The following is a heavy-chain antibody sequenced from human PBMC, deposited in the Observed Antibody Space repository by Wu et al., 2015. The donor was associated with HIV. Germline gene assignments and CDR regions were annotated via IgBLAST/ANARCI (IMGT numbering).Heavy chain of an antibody. V-gene: IGHV1-46*01. CDR2: INPNGGST. CDR1: GYTFSNYY. Sequence: QVQLVQSGTEVKKPGASVKVSCKASGYTFSNYYIHWVRQAPGQGLEWMGIINPNGGSTRYAPKFQDRVTMTTDTSTSTFHLELSSLRSEDTAVYYCAREYCSGGSCSRANYYYYYGMDVWDQGP. J-gene: IGHJ6*02. D-gene: IGHD2-15*01. CDR3: AREYCSGGSCSRANYYYYYGMDV.